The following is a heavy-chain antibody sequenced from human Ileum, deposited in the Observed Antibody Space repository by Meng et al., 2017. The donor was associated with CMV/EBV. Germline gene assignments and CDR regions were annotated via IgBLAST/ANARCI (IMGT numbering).Heavy chain of an antibody. V-gene: IGHV4-34*01. J-gene: IGHJ4*02. CDR1: DGSFNGYY. D-gene: IGHD2-2*01. CDR2: INHSGST. CDR3: ARGPPFCSSLRCSFDF. Sequence: DDGSFNGYYWSWIRQPPGKGLEWIGEINHSGSTNYNPSLKSRVTISVDTSRNHFSLKLGAVTAADTAVYFCARGPPFCSSLRCSFDFWAQGTLVTVSS.